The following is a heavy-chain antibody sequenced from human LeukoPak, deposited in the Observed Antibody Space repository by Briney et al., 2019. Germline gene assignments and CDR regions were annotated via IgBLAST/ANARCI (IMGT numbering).Heavy chain of an antibody. V-gene: IGHV4-4*02. J-gene: IGHJ4*02. CDR1: GGSFSSDNW. Sequence: SGTLSLTCAVSGGSFSSDNWWSWVRQPPGKGLEWIGEVFHSGSTNYNPSLKSRVTISVDKSKSQFSLKLNSVTAADTAVYYCCHFPKYSSGWSDEDYWGQGTLAAVSS. D-gene: IGHD6-19*01. CDR3: CHFPKYSSGWSDEDY. CDR2: VFHSGST.